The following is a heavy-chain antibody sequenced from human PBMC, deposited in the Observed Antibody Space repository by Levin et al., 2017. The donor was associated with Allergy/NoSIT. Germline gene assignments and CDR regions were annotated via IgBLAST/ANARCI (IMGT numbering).Heavy chain of an antibody. CDR3: AKHSSFYFHYGVDV. V-gene: IGHV3-23*01. D-gene: IGHD1-26*01. CDR2: ITASGYKT. Sequence: SCAASGFIFSNFAMSWVRQAPGKGLEWVASITASGYKTYYADSVKGRFTFSRDNAKKNLYLQMNTLRAEDTAVYYCAKHSSFYFHYGVDVWGQGTTVTASS. CDR1: GFIFSNFA. J-gene: IGHJ6*02.